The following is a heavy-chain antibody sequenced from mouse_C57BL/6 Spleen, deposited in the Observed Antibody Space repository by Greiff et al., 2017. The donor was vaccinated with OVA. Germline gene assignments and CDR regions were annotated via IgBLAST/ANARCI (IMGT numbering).Heavy chain of an antibody. CDR3: ARSAGNYAAMDY. J-gene: IGHJ4*01. CDR1: GYTFTSYG. V-gene: IGHV1-81*01. D-gene: IGHD2-1*01. Sequence: VQLQESGAELARPGASVKLSCKASGYTFTSYGISWVKQRTGQGLEWIGEIYPRSGNTYYNEKFKGKATLTADKSSSTAYMELRSLTSEDSAVYFCARSAGNYAAMDYWGQGTSVTVSS. CDR2: IYPRSGNT.